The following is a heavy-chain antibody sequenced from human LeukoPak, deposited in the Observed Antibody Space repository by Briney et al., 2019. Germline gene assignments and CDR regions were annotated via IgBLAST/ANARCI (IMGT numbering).Heavy chain of an antibody. J-gene: IGHJ4*02. CDR2: ISGSGGST. CDR1: GFTVSNNY. D-gene: IGHD3-22*01. V-gene: IGHV3-23*01. CDR3: ARDPGYDSSGYPDY. Sequence: GGSLRLSCAASGFTVSNNYISWVRQAPGKGLEWVSAISGSGGSTYYADYVKGRFTISRDNAKNTLYLQMNSLRAEDTAVYYCARDPGYDSSGYPDYWGQGTLVTVSS.